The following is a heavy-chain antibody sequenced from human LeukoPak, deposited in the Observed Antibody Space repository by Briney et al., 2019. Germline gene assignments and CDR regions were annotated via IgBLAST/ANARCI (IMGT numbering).Heavy chain of an antibody. CDR2: IRSKTYGGTT. J-gene: IGHJ6*02. V-gene: IGHV3-49*04. CDR3: TRGPIQLWLYHGMDV. Sequence: GRSLRLSCTVSGFTFGDHAMSWVRQAPGKGLEWVGFIRSKTYGGTTEYAASVKGRFIISRDDSTSIAYLQMYSLKTEDTAVYYCTRGPIQLWLYHGMDVWGQGTTVTVSS. D-gene: IGHD5-18*01. CDR1: GFTFGDHA.